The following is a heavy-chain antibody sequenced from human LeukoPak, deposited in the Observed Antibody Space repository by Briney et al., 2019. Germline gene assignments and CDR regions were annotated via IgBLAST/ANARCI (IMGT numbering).Heavy chain of an antibody. Sequence: SETLSLTCTVSGGSISSGSYYWSWIRQPAGKGLEWIGRIYTSGSTNYNPSLKSRVTISVDTSKNQFSLKLSSVTAADTAVYYCARDVGTGRNWFDPWGQGTLVTVSS. CDR3: ARDVGTGRNWFDP. V-gene: IGHV4-61*02. CDR1: GGSISSGSYY. J-gene: IGHJ5*02. D-gene: IGHD7-27*01. CDR2: IYTSGST.